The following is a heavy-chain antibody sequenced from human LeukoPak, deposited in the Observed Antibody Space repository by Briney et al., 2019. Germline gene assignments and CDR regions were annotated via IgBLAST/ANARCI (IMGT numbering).Heavy chain of an antibody. CDR1: GFTFSNSP. CDR2: ISPDANTI. V-gene: IGHV3-64*01. CDR3: ARWAPGLDY. J-gene: IGHJ4*02. Sequence: PGGSLRLSCAASGFTFSNSPMHWVRQAPGKGLEFVSAISPDANTIYYANSLKGRFTISRDNSKNTLYLQMGGLRAEDTAVYYCARWAPGLDYWGQGTLVTVSS.